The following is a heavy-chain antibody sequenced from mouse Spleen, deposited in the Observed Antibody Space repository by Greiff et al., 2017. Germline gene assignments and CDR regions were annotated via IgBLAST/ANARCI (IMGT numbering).Heavy chain of an antibody. Sequence: EVQLQQSGAELVRPGASVKLSCTASGFNIKDYYMHWVKQRPEQGLEWIGRIDPEDGDTEYAPKFQGEATMTADTSSNTAYLQLSSLTSEDTAVYYCTTFITTVVFDYWGQGTTLTVSS. J-gene: IGHJ2*01. D-gene: IGHD1-1*01. V-gene: IGHV14-1*01. CDR1: GFNIKDYY. CDR2: IDPEDGDT. CDR3: TTFITTVVFDY.